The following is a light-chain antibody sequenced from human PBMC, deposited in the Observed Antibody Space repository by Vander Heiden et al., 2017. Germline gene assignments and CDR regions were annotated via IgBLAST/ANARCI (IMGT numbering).Light chain of an antibody. Sequence: DIQMTQSPSSLSASVGDRVTITCRASQSISSYLNWYQQKPGKAPKLLIYAASSLQSGVPSRFSGSGSGTDFTLTISSLQPEDFATYYCQQGYSLTFGGGTKVEIK. CDR3: QQGYSLT. V-gene: IGKV1-39*01. CDR2: AAS. J-gene: IGKJ4*01. CDR1: QSISSY.